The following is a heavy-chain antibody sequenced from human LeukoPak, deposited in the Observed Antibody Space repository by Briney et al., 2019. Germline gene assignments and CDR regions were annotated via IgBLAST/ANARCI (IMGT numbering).Heavy chain of an antibody. J-gene: IGHJ4*02. V-gene: IGHV4-34*01. CDR1: GASFSGYY. CDR2: INHSGST. Sequence: PSETLSLTCAVYGASFSGYYWSWIRQPPGKGLEWIGEINHSGSTNYNPSLKSRVTISVDTSKNQFSLKLSSVTAADTAVYYCARGHGHYIWGSYRNPGTYYFDYWGQGTLVTVSS. D-gene: IGHD3-16*02. CDR3: ARGHGHYIWGSYRNPGTYYFDY.